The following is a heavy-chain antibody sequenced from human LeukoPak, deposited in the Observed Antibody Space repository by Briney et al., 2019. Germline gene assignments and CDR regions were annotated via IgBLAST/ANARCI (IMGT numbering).Heavy chain of an antibody. CDR1: GFTFDVYA. J-gene: IGHJ4*02. CDR2: ISYDGSNK. D-gene: IGHD3-22*01. CDR3: ARGLDYYDSSGSY. Sequence: PGGSLRLSCAASGFTFDVYAMHWVRQAPGKGLEWVAVISYDGSNKYYADSVKGRFTISRDNSKNTLYLQMNSLRAEDTAVYYCARGLDYYDSSGSYWGQGTLVTVSS. V-gene: IGHV3-30*04.